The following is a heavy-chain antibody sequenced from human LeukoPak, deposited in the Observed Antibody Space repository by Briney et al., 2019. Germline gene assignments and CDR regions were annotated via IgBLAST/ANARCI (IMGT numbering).Heavy chain of an antibody. V-gene: IGHV4-39*07. CDR3: ARDSRFKDAFDI. CDR1: GGSISSSTYY. CDR2: IYHSGST. D-gene: IGHD2/OR15-2a*01. Sequence: PSETLSLTCPVSGGSISSSTYYWGWIRQPPGKGLEWIGYIYHSGSTYYNPSLKSRVTISVDRSKNQFSLKLSSVTAADTAVYYCARDSRFKDAFDIWGQGTMVTVSS. J-gene: IGHJ3*02.